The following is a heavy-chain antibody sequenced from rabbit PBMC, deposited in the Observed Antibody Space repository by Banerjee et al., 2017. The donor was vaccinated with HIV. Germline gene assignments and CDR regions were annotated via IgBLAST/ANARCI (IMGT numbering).Heavy chain of an antibody. CDR3: ARDISDTSTAYGDFDL. CDR1: GFTLSSSYY. Sequence: QQQLEESGGGLVQPEGSLTLTCKASGFTLSSSYYMCWVRQAPGKGLEWIGCIVAGSSGSTYYASWAKGRFTVSKTSSTTVTLQMTSLTAADTATYFCARDISDTSTAYGDFDLWGQGTLVTVS. V-gene: IGHV1S45*01. D-gene: IGHD1-1*01. J-gene: IGHJ4*01. CDR2: IVAGSSGST.